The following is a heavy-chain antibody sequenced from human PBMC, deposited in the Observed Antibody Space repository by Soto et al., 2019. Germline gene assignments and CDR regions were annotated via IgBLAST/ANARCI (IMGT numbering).Heavy chain of an antibody. CDR2: ISYDGSNK. V-gene: IGHV3-30*18. J-gene: IGHJ4*02. CDR1: GFTFSSYA. CDR3: AKGQWLVRGGYLGY. Sequence: GGSLRLSCAASGFTFSSYAMSWVRQAPGKGLEWVAVISYDGSNKYYADSVKGRFTISRDNSKNTLYLQMNSLRAEDTAVYYCAKGQWLVRGGYLGYWGQGTLVTVSS. D-gene: IGHD6-19*01.